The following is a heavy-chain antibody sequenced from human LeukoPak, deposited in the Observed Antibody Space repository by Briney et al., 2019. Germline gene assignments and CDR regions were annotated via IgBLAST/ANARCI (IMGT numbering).Heavy chain of an antibody. CDR1: GFTFSSYG. CDR2: IWYDGSSK. CDR3: AKDSGRTLGY. V-gene: IGHV3-33*06. D-gene: IGHD3-10*01. Sequence: GRSLRLSCAASGFTFSSYGMHWVRQAPGKGLEWVAVIWYDGSSKYYADSVKGRFTISRDNSKNTLYLQMNSLRAEDTAVYYCAKDSGRTLGYWGQGTLVTVSS. J-gene: IGHJ4*02.